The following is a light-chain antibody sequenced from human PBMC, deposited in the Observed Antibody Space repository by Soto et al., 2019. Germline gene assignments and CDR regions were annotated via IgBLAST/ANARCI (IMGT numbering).Light chain of an antibody. CDR2: AAS. V-gene: IGKV1-6*01. Sequence: AIPLTQSPSSLSASVGDRVTITCRASQGIRNDLGWYQQKPGKAPKLLIYAASSLQSGVPSRFSGSGSGTDFTLTISSLQPEDFATYYCLQDYNYPYTFGQGTKLEIK. J-gene: IGKJ2*01. CDR3: LQDYNYPYT. CDR1: QGIRND.